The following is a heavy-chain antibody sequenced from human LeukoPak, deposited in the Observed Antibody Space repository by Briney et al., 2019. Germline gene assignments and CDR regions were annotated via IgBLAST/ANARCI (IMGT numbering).Heavy chain of an antibody. CDR1: GFTFTSSA. Sequence: SVKVSCKASGFTFTSSAVQWVRQARGQRLEWIGWIVVGSGNTNYAQKFQERVTTTRDMSTSTAYMELSSLRSEDTAVYYCAADTTWARLLWFGELSGSTETYRAFDIWGQGTMVTVSS. D-gene: IGHD3-10*01. CDR3: AADTTWARLLWFGELSGSTETYRAFDI. J-gene: IGHJ3*02. CDR2: IVVGSGNT. V-gene: IGHV1-58*01.